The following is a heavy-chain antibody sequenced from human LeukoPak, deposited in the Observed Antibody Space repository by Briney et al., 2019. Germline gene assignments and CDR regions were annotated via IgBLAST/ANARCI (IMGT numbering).Heavy chain of an antibody. D-gene: IGHD3-22*01. J-gene: IGHJ4*02. Sequence: PSETPSLTCAVYGGSFSGYYWSWICQPPGKGLEWIGEINHSGSTNYNPSLKSRVTISVDTSKNQFSLKLSSVTAVDTAVYYCARGPLLSSGYYYGYYWGQGTLVTVSS. V-gene: IGHV4-34*01. CDR1: GGSFSGYY. CDR3: ARGPLLSSGYYYGYY. CDR2: INHSGST.